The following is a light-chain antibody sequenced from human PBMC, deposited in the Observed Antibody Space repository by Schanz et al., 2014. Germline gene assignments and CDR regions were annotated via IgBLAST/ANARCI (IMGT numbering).Light chain of an antibody. Sequence: EIVMTQSPATLSVSPGERATLSCRASQSVSSYLAWYQQKPGQAPRLLISNSSTRATGIPARFSGSGSATEFTLTIRGLQSEDFAVYYCQQYADWPPLTFGQGTRVDIK. J-gene: IGKJ1*01. CDR2: NSS. CDR1: QSVSSY. CDR3: QQYADWPPLT. V-gene: IGKV3-15*01.